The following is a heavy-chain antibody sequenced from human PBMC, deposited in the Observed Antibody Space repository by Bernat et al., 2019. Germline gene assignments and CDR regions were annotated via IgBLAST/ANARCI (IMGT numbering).Heavy chain of an antibody. D-gene: IGHD3-3*01. CDR1: GYRFTNYA. V-gene: IGHV1-3*01. J-gene: IGHJ5*02. CDR2: INAGNGDT. Sequence: QVQLVQSGAAVEKPGASVKISCKASGYRFTNYAIHWVRQAPGQSLEWMGWINAGNGDTKYSQKFQGRVTITKDTSAITTYMDLSSLRSEDTAIYYCARGQGGRSAEGNNWVDPWGQGTLFTV. CDR3: ARGQGGRSAEGNNWVDP.